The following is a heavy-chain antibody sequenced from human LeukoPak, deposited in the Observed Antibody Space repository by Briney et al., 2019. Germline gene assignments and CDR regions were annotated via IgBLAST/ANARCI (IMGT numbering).Heavy chain of an antibody. Sequence: GGSLRLCCAASGFTFSSYWMSWVRQAPGKGLEWVANIKQDGSEKYYVDSVKGRFTISRDNAKNSLYLQMNSLRAEDTAVYYCARSELRYFDWLLPTYFDYWGQGTLVTVSS. CDR2: IKQDGSEK. CDR3: ARSELRYFDWLLPTYFDY. J-gene: IGHJ4*02. D-gene: IGHD3-9*01. CDR1: GFTFSSYW. V-gene: IGHV3-7*04.